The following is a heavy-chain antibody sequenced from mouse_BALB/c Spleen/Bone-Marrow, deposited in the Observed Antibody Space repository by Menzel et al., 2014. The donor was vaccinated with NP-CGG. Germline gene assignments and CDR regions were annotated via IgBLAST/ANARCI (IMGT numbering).Heavy chain of an antibody. CDR2: IYPSDSYT. CDR1: GYTFTSYW. CDR3: TRQYGNYYAMEY. V-gene: IGHV1-69*02. Sequence: QVQLQQSGAELVRPGASVKVSCKASGYTFTSYWINWVKQRPGQGLEWIGNIYPSDSYTNYNQNFKDKATLTVDKSSSTAYMQLSSPTSEDSAVYYCTRQYGNYYAMEYWGKGTPVTVSS. J-gene: IGHJ4*01. D-gene: IGHD2-10*02.